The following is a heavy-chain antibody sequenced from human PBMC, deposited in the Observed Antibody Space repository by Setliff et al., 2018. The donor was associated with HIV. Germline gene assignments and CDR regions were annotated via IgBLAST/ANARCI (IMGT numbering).Heavy chain of an antibody. V-gene: IGHV1-24*01. J-gene: IGHJ3*02. CDR2: FDTEDAET. CDR3: TTDGSYDILTGPTPGAFDI. D-gene: IGHD3-9*01. Sequence: ASVKVSCKFSGHTLTELYMHWVRQAPGKGLEWMGGFDTEDAETIYAQNFQGRVTMTEDTSTDTAYMELSSLRSEDTSFYYCTTDGSYDILTGPTPGAFDIWGQGTMVTVSS. CDR1: GHTLTELY.